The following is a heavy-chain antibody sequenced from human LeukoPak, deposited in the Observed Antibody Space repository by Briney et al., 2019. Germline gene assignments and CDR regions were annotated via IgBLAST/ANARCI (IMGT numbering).Heavy chain of an antibody. CDR1: GXTFSGYA. V-gene: IGHV3-23*01. CDR2: IGHGRDT. J-gene: IGHJ4*02. Sequence: GGSLRLSCAASGXTFSGYAMSWVRQAPGKGLEWVSTIGHGRDTYYADSVQGRFTISRDDSKNILYLQMNSLRAEDTAIYYCAKRDSTSSRPFDYWGQGTLVTVSS. D-gene: IGHD6-13*01. CDR3: AKRDSTSSRPFDY.